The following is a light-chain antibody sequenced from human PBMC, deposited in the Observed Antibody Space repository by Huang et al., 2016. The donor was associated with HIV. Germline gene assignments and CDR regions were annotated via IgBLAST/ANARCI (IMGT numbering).Light chain of an antibody. CDR2: WAT. CDR3: LQYYSVPQT. Sequence: DIVMTQSPDSLAVSPGERATINCKSSQTVLYSLNNKNYLAWFQQKPGRAPKLLIYWATTRESGVPDRFSGSGSGTDFTLTINNLQAEDVAVYFCLQYYSVPQTFGHGTKVEIK. J-gene: IGKJ1*01. V-gene: IGKV4-1*01. CDR1: QTVLYSLNNKNY.